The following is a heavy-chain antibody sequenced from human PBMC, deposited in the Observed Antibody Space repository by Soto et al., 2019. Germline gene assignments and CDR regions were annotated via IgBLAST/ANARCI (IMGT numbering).Heavy chain of an antibody. CDR2: IWYDGSNK. CDR1: GFTFSSYG. Sequence: GGSLRLSCAASGFTFSSYGMHWVRQAPGKGLEWVAVIWYDGSNKYYADSVKGRFTISRDNSKNTLYLQMNSLRAEDTAVYYCARESLGSAANDWGQGTLVTVS. D-gene: IGHD1-1*01. CDR3: ARESLGSAAND. J-gene: IGHJ4*02. V-gene: IGHV3-33*01.